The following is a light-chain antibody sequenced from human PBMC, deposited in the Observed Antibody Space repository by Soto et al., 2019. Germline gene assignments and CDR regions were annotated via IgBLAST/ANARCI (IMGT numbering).Light chain of an antibody. CDR1: GSDVGGYNS. V-gene: IGLV2-14*03. CDR3: SSYASSSTLV. Sequence: QSALTQPASVSGSPGQSITIACTGTGSDVGGYNSVSWYQQHPGKVPKLIIYDVNNRPSGVSWRFSGSKSGNTASLTVSGLQAEDEADYYCSSYASSSTLVFGGGTKVTVL. CDR2: DVN. J-gene: IGLJ2*01.